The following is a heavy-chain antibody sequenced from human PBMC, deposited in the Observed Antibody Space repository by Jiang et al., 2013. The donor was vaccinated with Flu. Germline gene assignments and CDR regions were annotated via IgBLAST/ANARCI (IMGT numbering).Heavy chain of an antibody. J-gene: IGHJ6*02. CDR3: ASGDPMIVVPMDYYYGMDV. CDR1: GYTFTGYY. D-gene: IGHD3-22*01. CDR2: INPNSGGT. V-gene: IGHV1-2*02. Sequence: SGAEVKKPGASVKVSCKASGYTFTGYYMHWVRQAPGQGLEWMGWINPNSGGTNYAQKFQGRVTMTRDTSISTAYMELSRLRSDDTAVYYCASGDPMIVVPMDYYYGMDVWGQGTTVTVSS.